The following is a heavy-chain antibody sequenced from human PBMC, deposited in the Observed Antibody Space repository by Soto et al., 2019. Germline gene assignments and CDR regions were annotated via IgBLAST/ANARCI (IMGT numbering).Heavy chain of an antibody. J-gene: IGHJ4*02. V-gene: IGHV4-34*04. CDR3: ARVQCSDGSCYPGSFNY. CDR1: GGSFSDYY. Sequence: SETLALTYAVYGGSFSDYYWAWIRQPPGKGLEWIGEINRNGRTNHNPPLKSRATISIDTSKHQFSLKLSSVTAADTAVYYCARVQCSDGSCYPGSFNYWSQGTLVTVSS. D-gene: IGHD2-15*01. CDR2: INRNGRT.